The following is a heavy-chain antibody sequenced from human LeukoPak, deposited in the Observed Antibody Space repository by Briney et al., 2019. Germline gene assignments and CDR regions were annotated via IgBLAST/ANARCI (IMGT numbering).Heavy chain of an antibody. J-gene: IGHJ4*02. D-gene: IGHD2-15*01. V-gene: IGHV3-48*04. CDR2: ITSSSGVI. Sequence: GGSLRLSCAASGFTFSTYSMNWVRQAPGKGLEWVSYITSSSGVISYANSVKGRFTISRDNAKSSLYLQMNSLRAEDTAVYFCARGVGSCSGGSCYGDYWGQGTLVTVSS. CDR1: GFTFSTYS. CDR3: ARGVGSCSGGSCYGDY.